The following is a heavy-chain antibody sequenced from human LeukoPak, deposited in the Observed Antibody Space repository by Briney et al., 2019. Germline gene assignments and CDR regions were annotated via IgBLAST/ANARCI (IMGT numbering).Heavy chain of an antibody. J-gene: IGHJ6*02. CDR3: ARKIPAAATNYYYYGMDV. Sequence: ASVKVSCKASGGTFSSYAISWVRQAPGQGLEWMGGIIPIFGTANYAQKFQGRVTITADESTSTAYMELSSLRSEDTAVYYCARKIPAAATNYYYYGMDVWGQGTTVTVSS. CDR1: GGTFSSYA. D-gene: IGHD6-13*01. V-gene: IGHV1-69*01. CDR2: IIPIFGTA.